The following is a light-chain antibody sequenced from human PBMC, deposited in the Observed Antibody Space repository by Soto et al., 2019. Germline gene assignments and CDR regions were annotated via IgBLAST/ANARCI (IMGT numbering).Light chain of an antibody. Sequence: EIVLTQSPGTLSLSPGERATLSCRASQIVSSTYLAWFQQKPGQAPRLLIYGASTRATGIPDRFSGSGSGTDFTLSISRLEPEDFAVYYCQHYGGSFIFGPGTKVDIK. CDR1: QIVSSTY. CDR2: GAS. V-gene: IGKV3-20*01. J-gene: IGKJ3*01. CDR3: QHYGGSFI.